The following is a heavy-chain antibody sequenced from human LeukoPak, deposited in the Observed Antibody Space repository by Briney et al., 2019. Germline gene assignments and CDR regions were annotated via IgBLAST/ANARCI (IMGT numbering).Heavy chain of an antibody. D-gene: IGHD2-21*01. CDR1: GYTFTSYD. CDR3: ARDRDCGGDCPPGHDAFDI. Sequence: ASVKVSCKASGYTFTSYDINWVRQATGQGLEWMGWMNPNSGNTGYAQKFQGRVTITTDESTSTAYMELSSLRSEDTAVYYCARDRDCGGDCPPGHDAFDIWGQGTMVTVSS. CDR2: MNPNSGNT. V-gene: IGHV1-8*03. J-gene: IGHJ3*02.